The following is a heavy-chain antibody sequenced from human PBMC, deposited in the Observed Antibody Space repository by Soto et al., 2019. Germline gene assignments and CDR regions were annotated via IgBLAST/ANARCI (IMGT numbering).Heavy chain of an antibody. V-gene: IGHV3-23*01. CDR3: AKGVHPGPLYYFDS. D-gene: IGHD3-10*01. J-gene: IGHJ4*02. CDR2: ISGDGGTT. CDR1: GVTXGGFA. Sequence: XGLLRHWCGVSGVTXGGFAGRRVSQTPGTGLEWVSAISGDGGTTWYGDSVKGRFTISRDSSKNTVYLEMNSLRGDDTAVYYCAKGVHPGPLYYFDSWGPGSPVTVSS.